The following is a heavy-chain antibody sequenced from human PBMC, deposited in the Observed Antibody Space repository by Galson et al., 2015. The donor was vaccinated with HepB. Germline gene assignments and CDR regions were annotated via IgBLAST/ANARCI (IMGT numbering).Heavy chain of an antibody. Sequence: SLRLSCAASGFTFSSYAMNWVRQAPGKGLEWVSGITGSGGITYYADSVKGRFTISRDNSKNTLYLQMNSLRVEDTATYYCAKGLLGVWFGDLLSPDFDYWGQGNLVTVSS. D-gene: IGHD3-10*01. CDR1: GFTFSSYA. CDR3: AKGLLGVWFGDLLSPDFDY. J-gene: IGHJ4*02. CDR2: ITGSGGIT. V-gene: IGHV3-23*01.